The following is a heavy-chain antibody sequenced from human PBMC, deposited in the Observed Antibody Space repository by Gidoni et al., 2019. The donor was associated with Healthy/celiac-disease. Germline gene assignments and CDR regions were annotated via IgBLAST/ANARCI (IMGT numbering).Heavy chain of an antibody. V-gene: IGHV4-39*07. CDR2: IYYSGST. D-gene: IGHD3-10*01. J-gene: IGHJ6*02. Sequence: QLQLQESGPGLVKPSETLSLTCTVSGVSISSSSYYWGWIRQPPGKGLEWIGSIYYSGSTYYNPSLKRRVTISVDTSKNQFSLKLSSVTAADTAVYYCARGGLRGYGMDVWGQGTTVTVSS. CDR1: GVSISSSSYY. CDR3: ARGGLRGYGMDV.